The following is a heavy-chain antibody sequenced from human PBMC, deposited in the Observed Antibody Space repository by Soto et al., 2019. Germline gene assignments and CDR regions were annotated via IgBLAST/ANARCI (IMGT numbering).Heavy chain of an antibody. CDR3: ANLRRLGSEFDY. CDR1: GGSFSGYY. CDR2: INHSGST. J-gene: IGHJ4*02. Sequence: SETLSLTCGVYGGSFSGYYWSWIRQPPGKGLEWIGEINHSGSTNYNPSLKSRVTISVDTSKSQFSLKLSSVTAADTAVYYCANLRRLGSEFDYWGQGTLVTVSS. D-gene: IGHD5-12*01. V-gene: IGHV4-34*01.